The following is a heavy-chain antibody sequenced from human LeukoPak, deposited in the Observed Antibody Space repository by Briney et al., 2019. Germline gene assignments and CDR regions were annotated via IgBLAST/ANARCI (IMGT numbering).Heavy chain of an antibody. V-gene: IGHV4-59*01. CDR2: ISYSGST. CDR1: GGSISSYY. D-gene: IGHD2-21*02. J-gene: IGHJ4*02. CDR3: ARGIVVVTEDYFDY. Sequence: PSETLSLTCTISGGSISSYYWSWIRQPPGKGLEWIGCISYSGSTNYNPSLKSRVTISVDTSKNQFSLKLSSVTAADTAVYYCARGIVVVTEDYFDYWGQGTLVTVSS.